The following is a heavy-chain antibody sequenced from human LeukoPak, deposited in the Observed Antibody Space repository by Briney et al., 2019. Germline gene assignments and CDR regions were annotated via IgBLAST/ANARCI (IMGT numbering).Heavy chain of an antibody. CDR2: IFYSGTT. V-gene: IGHV4-59*08. CDR3: ASVLGTTVVTPGYFDY. J-gene: IGHJ4*02. CDR1: GGSISSYY. D-gene: IGHD4-23*01. Sequence: SETLSLTCTVSGGSISSYYWSWIRQPPGKGLEWIGFIFYSGTTNYNPSLKSRVTISVDTSKNQFSLKLSSVTAADTAVYYCASVLGTTVVTPGYFDYWGQGTLVTVSS.